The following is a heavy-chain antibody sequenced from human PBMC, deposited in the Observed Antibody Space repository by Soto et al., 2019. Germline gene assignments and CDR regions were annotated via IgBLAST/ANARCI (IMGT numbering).Heavy chain of an antibody. CDR2: IYYSGNT. CDR3: ATLRTILAPASDY. CDR1: GGSVSSGFYY. Sequence: QVQLQESGPGLVKPSETLSLTCTVSGGSVSSGFYYWSWIRQPPGKGLEWIGYIYYSGNTDYNPSLKSRVIISVDTSKSQFSLRLSSVTAADTAVYYCATLRTILAPASDYWGQGTLVTVAS. J-gene: IGHJ4*02. D-gene: IGHD3-3*01. V-gene: IGHV4-61*01.